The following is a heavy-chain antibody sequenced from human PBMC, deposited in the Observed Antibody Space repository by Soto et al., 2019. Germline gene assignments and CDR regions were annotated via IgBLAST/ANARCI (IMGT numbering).Heavy chain of an antibody. V-gene: IGHV1-69*06. Sequence: QVELVQSGAEVKKPGSSVKVSCQASEDTFRNYAISWVRQAPGQGLEWMGGIIPIFGTANYAQKFQGRVSMTADTSTNTAYMELRSLRSDDTAVYYCAREGRGSGKEFDYWGQGTLVTVSS. D-gene: IGHD3-10*01. CDR3: AREGRGSGKEFDY. J-gene: IGHJ4*02. CDR1: EDTFRNYA. CDR2: IIPIFGTA.